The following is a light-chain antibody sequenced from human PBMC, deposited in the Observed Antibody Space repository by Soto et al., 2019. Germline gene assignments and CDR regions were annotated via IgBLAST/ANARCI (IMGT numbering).Light chain of an antibody. V-gene: IGLV1-44*01. CDR2: NTY. CDR3: AAWYDSLNDVV. Sequence: QAVVTQPPSASGTPGQRVTISCSGSSSNIGSHTVNWYQQLPGTAPRLLIYNTYYRPSGVPDRFSGSKSGTSASLAISGLQSEDEADYYCAAWYDSLNDVVFGGGTKLTVL. J-gene: IGLJ2*01. CDR1: SSNIGSHT.